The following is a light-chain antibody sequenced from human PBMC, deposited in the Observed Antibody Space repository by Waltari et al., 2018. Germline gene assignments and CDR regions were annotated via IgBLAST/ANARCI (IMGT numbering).Light chain of an antibody. Sequence: EIVLTQSPGSLSSSPGARVTLSCRASQSVSRALAWYQQKPGQAPRLLIFGASNRATGIPDRFSGSGSETEFSLTISRLEPEDFAVYYCQHYVRLPATFGRGTKVEIK. CDR3: QHYVRLPAT. V-gene: IGKV3-20*01. CDR2: GAS. J-gene: IGKJ1*01. CDR1: QSVSRA.